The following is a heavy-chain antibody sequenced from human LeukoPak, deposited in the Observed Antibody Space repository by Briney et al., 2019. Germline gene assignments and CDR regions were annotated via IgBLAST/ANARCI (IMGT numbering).Heavy chain of an antibody. J-gene: IGHJ4*02. Sequence: GASVKVSCKASVYTFTSYGISWVRQAPGQGLEWMGWISAYNGNTNYAQKLQGRVTMTTDTSTSTAYMELRSLRSDDTAVYYCAREGITIFGVVPHFDYWGQGTLVTVSS. CDR2: ISAYNGNT. CDR3: AREGITIFGVVPHFDY. D-gene: IGHD3-3*01. V-gene: IGHV1-18*01. CDR1: VYTFTSYG.